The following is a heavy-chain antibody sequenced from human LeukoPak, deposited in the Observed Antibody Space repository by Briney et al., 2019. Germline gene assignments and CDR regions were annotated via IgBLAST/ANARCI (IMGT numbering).Heavy chain of an antibody. J-gene: IGHJ6*02. Sequence: PGGSLRLSCAASGFTVSSNYMSWVRQAPGKGLEWVSVIYSGGSTYYADSVKGRFTISRDNSKNTLYLQMNSLRAEDTAVYYCAKGDFDWLSYYYGMDVWGQGTTVTVSS. V-gene: IGHV3-66*02. CDR2: IYSGGST. D-gene: IGHD3-9*01. CDR3: AKGDFDWLSYYYGMDV. CDR1: GFTVSSNY.